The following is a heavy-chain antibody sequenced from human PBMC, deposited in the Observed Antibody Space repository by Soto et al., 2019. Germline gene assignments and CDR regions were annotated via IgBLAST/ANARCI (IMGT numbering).Heavy chain of an antibody. V-gene: IGHV1-69*13. J-gene: IGHJ6*02. D-gene: IGHD3-10*01. Sequence: ASVKVSCKASGGTFSSYAISWVRQAPGQGLEWMGGIIPIFGTANYAQKFQGRVTITADESTSTAYMELSSLRSEDTAVYYCATRITMVRGVQIPPDYYYYYGMDVWGQGTTVTVSS. CDR3: ATRITMVRGVQIPPDYYYYYGMDV. CDR1: GGTFSSYA. CDR2: IIPIFGTA.